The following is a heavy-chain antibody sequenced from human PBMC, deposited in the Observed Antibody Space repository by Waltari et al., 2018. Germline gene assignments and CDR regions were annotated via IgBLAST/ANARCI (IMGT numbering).Heavy chain of an antibody. CDR2: IYYSGGT. Sequence: QVQLQESGPGLVKPSQTLSLTCTVSGGSISSGDYHWSWIRQSPGKGLEWIGFIYYSGGTDYNPSLKSRLTISLDTSKNQFSLKLSSVTAADTAVYYCARTHRSGYYYFDYWGQGTLVTVSS. J-gene: IGHJ4*02. CDR1: GGSISSGDYH. CDR3: ARTHRSGYYYFDY. V-gene: IGHV4-30-4*08. D-gene: IGHD3-3*01.